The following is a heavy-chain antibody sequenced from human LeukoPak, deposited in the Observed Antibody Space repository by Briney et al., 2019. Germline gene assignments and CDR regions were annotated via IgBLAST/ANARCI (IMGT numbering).Heavy chain of an antibody. J-gene: IGHJ4*02. Sequence: GGSLRLSCAASGFTFSSYAMSWVRQAPGKGLEWVSSISGSGSSTYYVDSVKGRFTISRDISKNTLYLQMNSLRAEDTAVYYCAKDQGAAGLYYFDYWGQGTLVTVSS. CDR3: AKDQGAAGLYYFDY. D-gene: IGHD6-13*01. CDR2: ISGSGSST. CDR1: GFTFSSYA. V-gene: IGHV3-23*01.